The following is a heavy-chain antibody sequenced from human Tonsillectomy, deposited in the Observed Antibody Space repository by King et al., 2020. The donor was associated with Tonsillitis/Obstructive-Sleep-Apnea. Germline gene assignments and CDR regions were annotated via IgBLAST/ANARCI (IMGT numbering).Heavy chain of an antibody. D-gene: IGHD2-15*01. V-gene: IGHV1-69*12. CDR3: ARGFLGGRTPPGDALDV. J-gene: IGHJ3*01. CDR1: GGTLGSYA. Sequence: QLVQSGAEMKKPGSSVNVSCKSSGGTLGSYALSWVRQAPGQGLEWMGGIIPVFGIPNYPQKFQGRLTLSADETTGTSYMELSSLTSEDTAVYYCARGFLGGRTPPGDALDVWGQGTMVTVSS. CDR2: IIPVFGIP.